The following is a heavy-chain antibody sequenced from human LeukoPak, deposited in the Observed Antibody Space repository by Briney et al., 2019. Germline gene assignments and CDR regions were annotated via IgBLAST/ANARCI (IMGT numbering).Heavy chain of an antibody. CDR2: ISSNGGST. Sequence: GGSLRLSCAASGFTFSSYAMHWVRQAPGKGLEYVSAISSNGGSTYSANSVKGRFIISRDNSKSTLYLQMGSLRAEDMAVYYCARVGYYSGYYGRDVWGQGTTVTVSS. V-gene: IGHV3-64*01. CDR1: GFTFSSYA. J-gene: IGHJ6*02. CDR3: ARVGYYSGYYGRDV. D-gene: IGHD3-3*01.